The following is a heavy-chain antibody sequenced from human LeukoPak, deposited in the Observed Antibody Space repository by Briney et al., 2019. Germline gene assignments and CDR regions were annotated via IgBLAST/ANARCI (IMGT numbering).Heavy chain of an antibody. D-gene: IGHD5-12*01. Sequence: GGSLRLSCAASGFSFTNAWMNWVRRGPGKGLEWVGRIKSKLDGGTTDYAAPVKGRFTISRDDSKDTLLLQMNSLRTEDTAIYYCVRGYPRDYYFGMDVWGQGTTVTVSS. CDR3: VRGYPRDYYFGMDV. V-gene: IGHV3-15*07. CDR2: IKSKLDGGTT. J-gene: IGHJ6*02. CDR1: GFSFTNAW.